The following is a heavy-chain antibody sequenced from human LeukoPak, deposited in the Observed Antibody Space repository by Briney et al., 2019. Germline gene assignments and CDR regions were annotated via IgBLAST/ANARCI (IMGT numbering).Heavy chain of an antibody. Sequence: GGSLRLSCAASGFTFSNAWMSWVRQAPGKGLEWVGRIKSKTDGGTTDYAAPVKGRFTISRDDSKNTLYLQMNSLKTEDTAVYYCTTDRRDFWSGYGDAFDIWGQGTMVTVSS. CDR2: IKSKTDGGTT. D-gene: IGHD3-3*01. V-gene: IGHV3-15*01. CDR1: GFTFSNAW. J-gene: IGHJ3*02. CDR3: TTDRRDFWSGYGDAFDI.